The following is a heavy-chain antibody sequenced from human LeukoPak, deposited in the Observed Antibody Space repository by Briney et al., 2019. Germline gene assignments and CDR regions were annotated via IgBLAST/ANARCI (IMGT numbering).Heavy chain of an antibody. J-gene: IGHJ4*02. CDR3: ARTPSSEQQLFFDY. Sequence: GGSLRLSCAASGFTFSTYNMNWVRQAPGKGLEWVSSISSSSYIYYADSLKGRFTISRDNAKNSLYLQMNSLRAEDTAVYYCARTPSSEQQLFFDYWGQGTLVTVSS. V-gene: IGHV3-21*01. D-gene: IGHD6-13*01. CDR1: GFTFSTYN. CDR2: ISSSSYI.